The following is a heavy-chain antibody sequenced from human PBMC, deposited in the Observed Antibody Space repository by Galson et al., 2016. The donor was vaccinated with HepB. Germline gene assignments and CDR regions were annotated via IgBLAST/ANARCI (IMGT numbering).Heavy chain of an antibody. V-gene: IGHV1-69*15. D-gene: IGHD4-17*01. CDR1: GFTLSNYA. CDR2: SIPFFGTS. CDR3: ARDNGDYGGPNYYDP. J-gene: IGHJ5*02. Sequence: SCAASGFTLSNYAMSWVRQAPGQGLEWMGTSIPFFGTSNYAQRFQGRVAMTADESTTTVYMELSSLRSDDTAVYYCARDNGDYGGPNYYDPWGQGTLVTVSS.